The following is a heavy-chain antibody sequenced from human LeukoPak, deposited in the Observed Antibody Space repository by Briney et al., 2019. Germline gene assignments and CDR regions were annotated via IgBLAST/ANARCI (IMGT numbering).Heavy chain of an antibody. CDR2: ISSSGGST. CDR1: GFIFSSYA. J-gene: IGHJ4*02. CDR3: AKDRSCINDVRHGDFDY. D-gene: IGHD2-8*01. V-gene: IGHV3-23*01. Sequence: GGSLRLSCAASGFIFSSYAMSWVRQAPGKGLEWVSTISSSGGSTYYADSVKGRFTISRDNSKNTVYLQMNSLRAEDTAVYYCAKDRSCINDVRHGDFDYWGQGTLVTVSS.